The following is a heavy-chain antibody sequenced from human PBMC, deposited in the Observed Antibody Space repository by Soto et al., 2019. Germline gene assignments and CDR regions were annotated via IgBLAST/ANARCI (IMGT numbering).Heavy chain of an antibody. J-gene: IGHJ3*02. CDR2: IWYDGSNK. V-gene: IGHV3-33*01. CDR1: GLTFSSYG. D-gene: IGHD1-26*01. Sequence: GGSLRLSCAASGLTFSSYGMHWVRQAPGKGLEWVAVIWYDGSNKYYADSVKGRFTISRDNSKNTLYLQMNSLRAEDTAVYYCARTYSGSLQDAFDIWGQGTMVTVSS. CDR3: ARTYSGSLQDAFDI.